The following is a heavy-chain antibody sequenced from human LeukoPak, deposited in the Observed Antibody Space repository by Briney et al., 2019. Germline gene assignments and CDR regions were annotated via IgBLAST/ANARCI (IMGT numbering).Heavy chain of an antibody. V-gene: IGHV3-7*01. Sequence: GGSLRLSCEVSGFTFSSYHMNWVRQAPGKGLEWVANIKQDGREKYYVDSVKGRFTISRDNAKNSLYLRMNSLRAVDTAVYYCARDLDPSSSPFPYYFDYWGQGTLVTVSS. J-gene: IGHJ4*02. CDR1: GFTFSSYH. CDR2: IKQDGREK. D-gene: IGHD6-6*01. CDR3: ARDLDPSSSPFPYYFDY.